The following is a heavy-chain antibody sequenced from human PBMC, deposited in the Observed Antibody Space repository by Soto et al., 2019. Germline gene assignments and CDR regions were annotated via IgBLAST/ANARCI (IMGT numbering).Heavy chain of an antibody. CDR1: GFTFSSYS. D-gene: IGHD4-17*01. J-gene: IGHJ4*02. Sequence: EVQLVESGGGLVQPGGSLRLPCAASGFTFSSYSMNWVRQAPGKGREWVSYISSSSSTIYYADSVKGRFTISRDNDKKSLYLQRNSLRAEDTAVYDCARTTHDYGDLDYWGQGTLVTVSS. CDR3: ARTTHDYGDLDY. V-gene: IGHV3-48*01. CDR2: ISSSSSTI.